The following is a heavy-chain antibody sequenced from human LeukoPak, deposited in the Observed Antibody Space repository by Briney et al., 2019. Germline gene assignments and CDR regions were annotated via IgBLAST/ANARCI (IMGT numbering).Heavy chain of an antibody. CDR2: ISYDGSNK. CDR1: GFTFNSYG. J-gene: IGHJ4*02. CDR3: AKDASAHFDY. Sequence: GGSLRLSCAASGFTFNSYGMHWVRQAPGKGLEWVAVISYDGSNKYYADSVKGRFTISRDNSKNTLYLQMNSLRAEDTAVYYCAKDASAHFDYWGQGTLVTVSS. V-gene: IGHV3-30*18.